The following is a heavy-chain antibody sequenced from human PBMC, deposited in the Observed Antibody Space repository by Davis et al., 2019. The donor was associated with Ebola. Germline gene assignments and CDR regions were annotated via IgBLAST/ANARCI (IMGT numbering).Heavy chain of an antibody. J-gene: IGHJ4*02. Sequence: PSETLSLTCTVSGGSISSHYWSWIRQPPGKGLEWIGYIYYSGSTYYNPSLKSRVTISVDTSKNQFSLKLSSVTAADTAVYYCARGPSESSGWYPPSYFDYWGQGTLVTVSS. CDR2: IYYSGST. CDR1: GGSISSHY. CDR3: ARGPSESSGWYPPSYFDY. D-gene: IGHD6-19*01. V-gene: IGHV4-59*08.